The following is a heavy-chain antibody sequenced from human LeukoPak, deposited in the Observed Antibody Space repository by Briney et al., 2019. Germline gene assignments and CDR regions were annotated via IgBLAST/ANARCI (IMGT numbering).Heavy chain of an antibody. CDR1: GFTFSNYV. Sequence: GGSLRLSCAASGFTFSNYVMTWVRQAPGRGLEWVSSIAADSSFAFYADSVKGRFTISRDNSKNTVLLQMNSLRVEDSAQYFCASDPGGGATLDYWGQGVLVTVS. J-gene: IGHJ4*02. D-gene: IGHD5-24*01. CDR3: ASDPGGGATLDY. CDR2: IAADSSFA. V-gene: IGHV3-23*01.